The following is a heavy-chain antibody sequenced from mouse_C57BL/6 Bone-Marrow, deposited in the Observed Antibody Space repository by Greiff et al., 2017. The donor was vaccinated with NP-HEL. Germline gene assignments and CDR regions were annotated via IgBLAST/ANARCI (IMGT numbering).Heavy chain of an antibody. D-gene: IGHD2-4*01. CDR1: GYTFTSYW. Sequence: QVQLQQPGAELVKPGASVKLSCKASGYTFTSYWMQWVKQRPGQGLEWIGELDPSDSYTNYNQKFKGKATLTVDTSASTAYMQLSSLTSEDSAVYYCARGDYGAWFAYWGQGTLVTVSA. V-gene: IGHV1-50*01. J-gene: IGHJ3*01. CDR2: LDPSDSYT. CDR3: ARGDYGAWFAY.